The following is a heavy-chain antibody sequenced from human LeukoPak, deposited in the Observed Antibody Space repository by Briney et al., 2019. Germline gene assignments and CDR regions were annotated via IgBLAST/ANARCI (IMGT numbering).Heavy chain of an antibody. CDR2: INHSGST. D-gene: IGHD3-22*01. Sequence: PSETLSLTCAVYGGSFSGYYWSWIRQPPGKWLEWIGEINHSGSTNYNPSLKSRVTISVDTSKNQFSLKLSAVTAADTAIYYCARHGSTYFYDSSGPSYYYYYMDVWAKGTTVTISS. J-gene: IGHJ6*03. V-gene: IGHV4-34*01. CDR1: GGSFSGYY. CDR3: ARHGSTYFYDSSGPSYYYYYMDV.